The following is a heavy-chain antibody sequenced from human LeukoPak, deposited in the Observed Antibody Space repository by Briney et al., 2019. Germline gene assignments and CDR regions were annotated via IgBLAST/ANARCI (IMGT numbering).Heavy chain of an antibody. D-gene: IGHD3-10*01. CDR3: TKDVGRLTLVRGEPYYYYGMDV. J-gene: IGHJ6*04. V-gene: IGHV3-30*18. CDR2: VSYDGNYK. Sequence: GGSLRLSGAASGFTLSNYGMHWVRQAPGKGLEWVAVVSYDGNYKYYAASAKGRFAISRDNSKNTLYLQMNSLRVEDAAVYYCTKDVGRLTLVRGEPYYYYGMDVWGKGTTVTVS. CDR1: GFTLSNYG.